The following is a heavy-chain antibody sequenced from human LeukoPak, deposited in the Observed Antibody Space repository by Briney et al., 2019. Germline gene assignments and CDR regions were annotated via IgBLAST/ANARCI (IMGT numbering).Heavy chain of an antibody. Sequence: SETLSHTCGVYNGSLREFYWSWIRQSPGKGLEWIGQINHSRNINYNPSLKSRVTISVDMSKNQFSLNLGSVTAADTAVYYCASHRVLRGLIITASPSVCEYWGQGTLVTVSS. J-gene: IGHJ4*02. V-gene: IGHV4-34*01. CDR3: ASHRVLRGLIITASPSVCEY. CDR1: NGSLREFY. D-gene: IGHD3-10*01. CDR2: INHSRNI.